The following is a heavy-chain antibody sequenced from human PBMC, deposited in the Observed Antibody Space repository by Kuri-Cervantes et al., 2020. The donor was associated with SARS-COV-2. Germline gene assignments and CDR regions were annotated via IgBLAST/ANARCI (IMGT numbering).Heavy chain of an antibody. V-gene: IGHV3-74*01. Sequence: GGSLRLSCAASGFTFSSYWMHWVRQAPGKGLVWVSRINSDGSSTSYADSVKGRFTISRGNSKNTLYLQMNSLRAEDTAVYFCARDRCSVTNCYTGDAFDIWGQGRMVTVSS. D-gene: IGHD2-2*02. J-gene: IGHJ3*02. CDR3: ARDRCSVTNCYTGDAFDI. CDR1: GFTFSSYW. CDR2: INSDGSST.